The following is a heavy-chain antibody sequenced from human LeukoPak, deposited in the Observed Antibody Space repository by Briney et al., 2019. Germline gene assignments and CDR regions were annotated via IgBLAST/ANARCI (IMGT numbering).Heavy chain of an antibody. V-gene: IGHV5-51*01. Sequence: GEYLKISCKGSGYSFTSYWIGWVRQMPGKGLEWMGIISPGDSDTRYSPSFQGQVTISADKSISTAYLQWSSLKASDTAMYYCARLRTDCSGGSCYNPYFDYWGQGTLVTVSS. J-gene: IGHJ4*02. CDR2: ISPGDSDT. CDR3: ARLRTDCSGGSCYNPYFDY. D-gene: IGHD2-15*01. CDR1: GYSFTSYW.